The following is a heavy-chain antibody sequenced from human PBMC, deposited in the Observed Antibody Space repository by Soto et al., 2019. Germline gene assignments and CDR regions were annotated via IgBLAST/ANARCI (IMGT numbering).Heavy chain of an antibody. CDR2: ISSSSSYI. J-gene: IGHJ5*02. V-gene: IGHV3-21*01. CDR3: ARGNYYYDSSGYYAS. Sequence: EVQLVESGGGLVKPGGSLRLSCAASGFTFSSYSMNWVRQAPGKGLEWVSSISSSSSYIYYADSVKGRFTISRNNAKNSLDLQMNILRAEDTAVYYCARGNYYYDSSGYYASWGQGTLVTVSS. D-gene: IGHD3-22*01. CDR1: GFTFSSYS.